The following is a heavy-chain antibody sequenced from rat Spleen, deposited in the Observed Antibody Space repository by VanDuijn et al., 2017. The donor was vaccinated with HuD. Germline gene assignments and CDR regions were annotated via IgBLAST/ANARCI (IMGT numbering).Heavy chain of an antibody. CDR1: GFSLTSNG. J-gene: IGHJ1*01. CDR2: MWSGGSS. D-gene: IGHD1-10*01. V-gene: IGHV2-1*01. Sequence: QVQLKESGPGLVQPSQTLSLTCTVSGFSLTSNGVHWVRQPPGKGLEWMGAMWSGGSSNYNSALKSRLSISRDTSNNQVFLKMNSLQTEDTAIYFCTRPNNPYWYFDCWGPGTMVTVSS. CDR3: TRPNNPYWYFDC.